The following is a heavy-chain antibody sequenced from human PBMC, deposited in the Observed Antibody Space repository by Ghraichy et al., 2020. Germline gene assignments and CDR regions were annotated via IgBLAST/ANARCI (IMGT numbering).Heavy chain of an antibody. CDR1: GFTFSGSA. Sequence: GGSLRLSCAASGFTFSGSAVHWVRQASGKGLEWVGRIRSKANSYATAYAASVRGRFTLSRDDSKSTAYLQMNSLKTEDTAVYYCTTYSNSDYYYGMDVWGQGTTVTVSS. D-gene: IGHD6-6*01. J-gene: IGHJ6*02. V-gene: IGHV3-73*01. CDR3: TTYSNSDYYYGMDV. CDR2: IRSKANSYAT.